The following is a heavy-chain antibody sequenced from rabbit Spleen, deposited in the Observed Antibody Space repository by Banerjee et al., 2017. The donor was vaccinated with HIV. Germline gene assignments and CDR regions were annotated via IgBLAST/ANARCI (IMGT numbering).Heavy chain of an antibody. CDR3: ARDTGSSFSSYGMDL. V-gene: IGHV1S45*01. Sequence: QEQLVESGGGLVKPEGSLKLSCTASGFSFSNKAVMCWVRQTPGKGLEWITCINMVTGKSVYASWAKGRFIMSRTSSTKVTLQMTSLTAADTATYFCARDTGSSFSSYGMDLWGPGTLVTVS. CDR2: INMVTGKS. CDR1: GFSFSNKAV. J-gene: IGHJ6*01. D-gene: IGHD8-1*01.